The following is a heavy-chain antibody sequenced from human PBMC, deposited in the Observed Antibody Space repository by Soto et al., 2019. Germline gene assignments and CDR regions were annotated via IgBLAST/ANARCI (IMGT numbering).Heavy chain of an antibody. CDR1: GFIFSNYY. Sequence: QVQLVESGGGLVKSGGSLRLSCAASGFIFSNYYLTWIRQAPGRGLEWISYISSSGSTTDYADSVKGRFTISRDNSKNSLYLQMDFLRADDTAVYCCAKGVAVAGYDYGLDVWGQGTTVSVSS. J-gene: IGHJ6*02. D-gene: IGHD6-19*01. CDR2: ISSSGSTT. CDR3: AKGVAVAGYDYGLDV. V-gene: IGHV3-11*01.